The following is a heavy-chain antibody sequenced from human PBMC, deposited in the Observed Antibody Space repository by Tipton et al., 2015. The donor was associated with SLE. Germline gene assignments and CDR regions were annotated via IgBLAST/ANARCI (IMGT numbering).Heavy chain of an antibody. Sequence: SLRLSCAASGFTFSSYSMNWVRQAPGKGLEWVSSISSSSSSYIYYVDSVKGRFTISRDNAKNSLYLQMNSLRAEDTAVYYCAVGVLRFLEWLSNDAFDIWGQGTMVTVSS. CDR3: AVGVLRFLEWLSNDAFDI. V-gene: IGHV3-21*01. D-gene: IGHD3-3*01. CDR2: ISSSSSSYI. J-gene: IGHJ3*02. CDR1: GFTFSSYS.